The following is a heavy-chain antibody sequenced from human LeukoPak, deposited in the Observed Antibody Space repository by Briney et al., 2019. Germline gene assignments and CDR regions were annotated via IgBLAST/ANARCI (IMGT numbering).Heavy chain of an antibody. V-gene: IGHV3-66*01. Sequence: GGSLRLSCVASGFTFSSYAMSWVRQAPGKGLEWVSAIYSGGSTYYADSVKGRFTISRDNSKNTLSLQMNSLRAEDTAVYYCARVRTALTNWFDPWGQGTLVTVAS. CDR1: GFTFSSYA. D-gene: IGHD2-21*02. CDR3: ARVRTALTNWFDP. CDR2: IYSGGST. J-gene: IGHJ5*02.